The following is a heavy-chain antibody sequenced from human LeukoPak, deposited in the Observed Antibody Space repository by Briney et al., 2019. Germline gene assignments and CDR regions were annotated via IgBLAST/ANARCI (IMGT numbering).Heavy chain of an antibody. Sequence: ASVKVSCKASGYTFTSYDINWVRQATGQGLEWMGWMNPNSGNTGYAQKFQGRVTMTRNTSISTAYMELSSLRSEDTAAYYCARGRYSSPTGAYWGQGTLVTVSS. CDR1: GYTFTSYD. J-gene: IGHJ4*02. D-gene: IGHD6-13*01. CDR2: MNPNSGNT. V-gene: IGHV1-8*01. CDR3: ARGRYSSPTGAY.